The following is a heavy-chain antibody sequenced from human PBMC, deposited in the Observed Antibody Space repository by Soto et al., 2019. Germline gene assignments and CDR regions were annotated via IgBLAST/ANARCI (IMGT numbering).Heavy chain of an antibody. J-gene: IGHJ4*02. D-gene: IGHD6-19*01. CDR1: GGSFSGYY. Sequence: QVQLQQWGAGLLKPSETLSLTCAVYGGSFSGYYWSWIRQPPCKGLEWIGEINHSGGTNYNPSLNSRVTISVDTSNNQVSLKLRSVTAAVTAVYYCARVRGSGWFDYWGQGTLVTVSS. CDR2: INHSGGT. CDR3: ARVRGSGWFDY. V-gene: IGHV4-34*01.